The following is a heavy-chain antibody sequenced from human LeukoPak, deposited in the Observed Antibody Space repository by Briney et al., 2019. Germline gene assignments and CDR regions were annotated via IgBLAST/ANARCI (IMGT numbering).Heavy chain of an antibody. Sequence: PGGSLRLSCAASGFTFSSYGMSWVRQAPGKGLEWASAISGSGGSTYYADSVKGRFTISRDNSKNTLYLQMNSLRAEDTAVYYCAKDFDYYDSSGYPIWGQGTMVTVSS. J-gene: IGHJ3*02. CDR2: ISGSGGST. V-gene: IGHV3-23*01. D-gene: IGHD3-22*01. CDR3: AKDFDYYDSSGYPI. CDR1: GFTFSSYG.